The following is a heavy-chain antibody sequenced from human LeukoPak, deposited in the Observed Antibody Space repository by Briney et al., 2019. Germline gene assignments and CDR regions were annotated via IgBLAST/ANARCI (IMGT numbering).Heavy chain of an antibody. CDR2: ISPSSSAI. CDR3: VRDRSGSGYGDH. Sequence: GGSLRLSCAASGLTFSIYSMNWVRQAPGKGLEWVSYISPSSSAIYYADSVKGRFTISRDNAKNSLYLQMSSLRDEDTAVYHCVRDRSGSGYGDHWGQGALVTVSS. D-gene: IGHD5-12*01. CDR1: GLTFSIYS. J-gene: IGHJ4*02. V-gene: IGHV3-48*02.